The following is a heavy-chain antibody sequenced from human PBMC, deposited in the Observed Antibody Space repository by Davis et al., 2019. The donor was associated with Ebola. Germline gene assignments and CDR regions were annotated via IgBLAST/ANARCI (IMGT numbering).Heavy chain of an antibody. CDR3: ARDVRYFDY. CDR2: IYYSGST. Sequence: MPSETLSLTCTVSGGSISSSSYYWGWIRQPPGKGLEWIGSIYYSGSTYYNPSLKSRVTISVDTSKNQFSLKLSSVTAADTAVYYCARDVRYFDYWGQGTLVTVSS. J-gene: IGHJ4*02. CDR1: GGSISSSSYY. V-gene: IGHV4-39*02. D-gene: IGHD3-3*01.